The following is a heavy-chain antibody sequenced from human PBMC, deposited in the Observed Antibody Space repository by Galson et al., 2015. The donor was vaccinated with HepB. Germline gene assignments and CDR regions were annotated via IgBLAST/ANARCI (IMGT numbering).Heavy chain of an antibody. D-gene: IGHD1-26*01. CDR1: GSSFPSYW. J-gene: IGHJ3*02. CDR3: ARLFIVGATQAFDI. CDR2: IYPGDSDT. Sequence: QSGAEVIKPGESLKITCRGSGSSFPSYWIGWVRQMPGKGLEWMGIIYPGDSDTRYRPSFQGQFTISADNSSCTAYLQWSSLKASDTAMYYCARLFIVGATQAFDIWGQGTMVTVSS. V-gene: IGHV5-51*01.